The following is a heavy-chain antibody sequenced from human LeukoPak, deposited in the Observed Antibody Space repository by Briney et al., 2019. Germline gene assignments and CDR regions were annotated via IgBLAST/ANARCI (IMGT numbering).Heavy chain of an antibody. CDR3: VKDRDYYGSGSLGY. J-gene: IGHJ4*02. Sequence: GGSLRLSCSASGFTFSSYAMHWVRQAPGKGLEYVSAISSNGGSTYYADSVKGRFTIFRDNSKNTLYLQMSSLRAEDTAVYYCVKDRDYYGSGSLGYWGQGTLVTVSS. CDR2: ISSNGGST. CDR1: GFTFSSYA. D-gene: IGHD3-10*01. V-gene: IGHV3-64D*06.